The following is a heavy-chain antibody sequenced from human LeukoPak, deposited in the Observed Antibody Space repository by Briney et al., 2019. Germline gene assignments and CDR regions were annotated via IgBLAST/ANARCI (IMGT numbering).Heavy chain of an antibody. J-gene: IGHJ4*02. Sequence: PGGSLRLSCAASGFTFSSYWMHWVRQAPGKGLVWVSRINSDGSSTSYADSVKGRFTISRDNAKNTLYLQMNSLRAEDTAVHYCARGDWGGWWFSDYWGQGTLVTVSS. CDR3: ARGDWGGWWFSDY. CDR2: INSDGSST. D-gene: IGHD7-27*01. V-gene: IGHV3-74*01. CDR1: GFTFSSYW.